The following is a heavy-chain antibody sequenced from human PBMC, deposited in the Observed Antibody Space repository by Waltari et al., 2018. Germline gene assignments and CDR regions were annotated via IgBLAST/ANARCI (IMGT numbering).Heavy chain of an antibody. CDR1: GGSIGSSNNY. CDR2: SDYSGNT. D-gene: IGHD1-26*01. CDR3: ARSGTYRGYFDY. V-gene: IGHV4-39*01. Sequence: QLQLQESGPGLVKPSETLSLTCTVSGGSIGSSNNYWGWIRPPPGKGLEWIGSSDYSGNTYYNPSRKSRVTISVDTSQNQFSLRLSSATAADTAVYYCARSGTYRGYFDYWGQGTLVTVSS. J-gene: IGHJ4*02.